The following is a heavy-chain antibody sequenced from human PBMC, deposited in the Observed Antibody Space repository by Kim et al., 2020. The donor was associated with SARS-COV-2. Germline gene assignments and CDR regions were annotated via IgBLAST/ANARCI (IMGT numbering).Heavy chain of an antibody. CDR2: MNPNSGNT. D-gene: IGHD3-22*01. CDR1: GYTFTSYD. V-gene: IGHV1-8*01. J-gene: IGHJ6*02. CDR3: ARGSHCWGIVVVITVKNYYYYGVDG. Sequence: ASVKVSCKASGYTFTSYDINWVRQATGQGLEWMGWMNPNSGNTGYAQKFQGRVTMTRNTSISTAYMELSSLRSEDTAVYYCARGSHCWGIVVVITVKNYYYYGVDGWGQGTTVTVSS.